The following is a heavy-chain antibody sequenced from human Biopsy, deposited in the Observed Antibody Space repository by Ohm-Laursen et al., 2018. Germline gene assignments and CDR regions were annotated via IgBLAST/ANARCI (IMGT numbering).Heavy chain of an antibody. CDR1: GGSISGSS. V-gene: IGHV4-59*01. D-gene: IGHD2-2*01. Sequence: TLSLTCTVSGGSISGSSWSWIRQPPGKGLEWIGNVYYSGTTNYNPSLKSRVTVSIDTSKNQFSLKLTSVTAADTAVYFCTRDVKRYCSGSSCYTGYFGMDVWGQGTTVTVSS. CDR3: TRDVKRYCSGSSCYTGYFGMDV. CDR2: VYYSGTT. J-gene: IGHJ6*02.